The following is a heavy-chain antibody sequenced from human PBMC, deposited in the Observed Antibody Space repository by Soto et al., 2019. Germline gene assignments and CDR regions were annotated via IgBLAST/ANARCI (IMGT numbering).Heavy chain of an antibody. CDR1: GFTFKNYG. CDR2: VSYDGTKT. Sequence: QVQLVESGGGVVQPGGSLRLSCVGSGFTFKNYGMHWVRQAPGKGLAWLAVVSYDGTKTMYTDSVKGRISISRDNARNTLFLQMDSLTAEDTALYYCARELRSYSGAYSDHWGQGTPVTVSS. V-gene: IGHV3-33*05. J-gene: IGHJ4*02. CDR3: ARELRSYSGAYSDH. D-gene: IGHD1-26*01.